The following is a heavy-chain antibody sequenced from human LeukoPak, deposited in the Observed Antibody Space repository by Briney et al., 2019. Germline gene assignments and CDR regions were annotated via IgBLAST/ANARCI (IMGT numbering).Heavy chain of an antibody. Sequence: GRSLRLSCAASGFTFSSYGMHWVRQAPGKGLEWVAVISYDGSNKYYADSVKGRFTISRDNSKNTLYLQMNSPRAEDTAVYYCAKDYSGYDEGDAFDIWGQGTMVTVSS. V-gene: IGHV3-30*18. D-gene: IGHD5-12*01. CDR3: AKDYSGYDEGDAFDI. J-gene: IGHJ3*02. CDR2: ISYDGSNK. CDR1: GFTFSSYG.